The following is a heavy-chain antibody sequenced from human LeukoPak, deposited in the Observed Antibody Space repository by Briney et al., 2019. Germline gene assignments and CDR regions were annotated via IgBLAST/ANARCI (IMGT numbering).Heavy chain of an antibody. D-gene: IGHD4-23*01. CDR3: AREAPDYGGNSFDY. CDR1: GFTFSSYG. Sequence: GGSLRLSCAASGFTFSSYGVHWVRQAPGKGLEWVAVIWYDGSNKYYADSVKGRFTISRDNSKNTLYLQMNSLRAEDTAVYYCAREAPDYGGNSFDYWGQGTLVAVSS. CDR2: IWYDGSNK. J-gene: IGHJ4*02. V-gene: IGHV3-33*01.